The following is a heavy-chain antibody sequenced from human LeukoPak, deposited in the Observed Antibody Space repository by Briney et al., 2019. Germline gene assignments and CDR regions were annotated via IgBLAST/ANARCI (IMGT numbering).Heavy chain of an antibody. CDR1: GFTFSSYS. D-gene: IGHD3-9*01. CDR3: ARVDDILTGYSLY. J-gene: IGHJ4*02. V-gene: IGHV3-21*04. Sequence: GGSLRLSCAASGFTFSSYSMNWVRQAPGKGLEWVSSISSSSSYIYYADSVKGRFTISRDNAKNSLYLQMNSLRAEDTAVYYCARVDDILTGYSLYWGQGTLVTVSS. CDR2: ISSSSSYI.